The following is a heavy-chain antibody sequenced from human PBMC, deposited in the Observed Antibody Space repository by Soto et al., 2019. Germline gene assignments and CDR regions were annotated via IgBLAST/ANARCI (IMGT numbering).Heavy chain of an antibody. V-gene: IGHV4-34*01. D-gene: IGHD3-10*01. J-gene: IGHJ5*02. CDR2: INHSGST. CDR1: GGSFSGYY. CDR3: ARAFYGSGIRPNWFDP. Sequence: SETLSLTCAVYGGSFSGYYWSWIRQPPGKGLEWIGEINHSGSTNYNPSPKSRVTISVDTSKNQFSLKLSSVTAADTAVYYCARAFYGSGIRPNWFDPWGQGTLVTVSS.